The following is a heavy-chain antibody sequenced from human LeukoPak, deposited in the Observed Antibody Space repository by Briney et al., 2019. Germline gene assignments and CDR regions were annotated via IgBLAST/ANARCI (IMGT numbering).Heavy chain of an antibody. J-gene: IGHJ4*02. CDR3: AMQWLVRGGYYFDY. CDR1: GFTFSNYG. V-gene: IGHV3-23*01. D-gene: IGHD6-19*01. CDR2: ISDSGGST. Sequence: GGSLRLSCAASGFTFSNYGMNWVRQAPGKGLEWVSGISDSGGSTNYADSVKGRFTISRDNSKNTLYLRMDSLRGEDTAVYYCAMQWLVRGGYYFDYWGQGALVTVSS.